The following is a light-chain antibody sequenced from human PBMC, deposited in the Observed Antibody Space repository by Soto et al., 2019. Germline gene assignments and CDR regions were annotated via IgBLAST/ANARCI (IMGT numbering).Light chain of an antibody. V-gene: IGKV1-5*01. J-gene: IGKJ2*01. CDR3: QQYNSYSYT. CDR1: QRISSW. Sequence: GDRVTITCRASQRISSWLAWYQQKPGKAPKLLIYDASSLESGVPSRFSGSGSGTEFTLTISSLQPDDFATYYCQQYNSYSYTCGQGTKLEIK. CDR2: DAS.